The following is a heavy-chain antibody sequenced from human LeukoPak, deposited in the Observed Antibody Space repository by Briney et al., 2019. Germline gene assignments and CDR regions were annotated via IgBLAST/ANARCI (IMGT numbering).Heavy chain of an antibody. CDR3: ARDPRRFGELPPGAFDV. Sequence: SSETLSLTCTVSGGSISSYYWSWIRQPPGKGLEWIGFIYYSGSTNYNPSLKSRVTISVDTSKNQFFLNLRSVTAADTAVYYCARDPRRFGELPPGAFDVWGQGTMVTVSS. CDR2: IYYSGST. D-gene: IGHD3-10*01. J-gene: IGHJ3*01. CDR1: GGSISSYY. V-gene: IGHV4-59*01.